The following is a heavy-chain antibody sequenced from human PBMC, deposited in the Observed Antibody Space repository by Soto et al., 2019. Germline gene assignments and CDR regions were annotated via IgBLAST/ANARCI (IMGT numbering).Heavy chain of an antibody. J-gene: IGHJ6*02. CDR2: IDPSDSYT. CDR3: ARPDCSSTSCYKDYYYGMDV. D-gene: IGHD2-2*02. CDR1: GYSFTSYW. V-gene: IGHV5-10-1*01. Sequence: PGESLKISCKGSGYSFTSYWISWVRQMPGKGLEWMGRIDPSDSYTNYSPSFQGHVTISADKSISTAYLQWSSLKASDTAMYYCARPDCSSTSCYKDYYYGMDVWGQGTTVTV.